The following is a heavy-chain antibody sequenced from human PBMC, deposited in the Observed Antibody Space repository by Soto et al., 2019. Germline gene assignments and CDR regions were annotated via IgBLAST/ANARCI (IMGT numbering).Heavy chain of an antibody. V-gene: IGHV1-8*01. CDR2: MNPNSGTT. CDR1: GYTFTSYD. Sequence: ASVKVSCKASGYTFTSYDINWVRQATGQGLAWMGWMNPNSGTTGYPQKFQGRVTMTRNTSISTAYMELSRLRSEDTAVYHSASGSYNDYVSGSPDDALEIWGQGTMVTV. D-gene: IGHD3-16*01. CDR3: ASGSYNDYVSGSPDDALEI. J-gene: IGHJ3*02.